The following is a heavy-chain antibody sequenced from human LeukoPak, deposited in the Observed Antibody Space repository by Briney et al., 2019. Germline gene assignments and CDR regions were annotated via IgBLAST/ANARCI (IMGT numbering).Heavy chain of an antibody. J-gene: IGHJ5*02. CDR2: INPNSGGT. CDR1: GYTFTGYY. Sequence: GASVKVSCKASGYTFTGYYVHWVRQAPGQGLEWMGWINPNSGGTDFAQKFQGRVTMTRDTSISTAYMELSRLGSDDTAVYYCARTPQWELLNWFDPWGQGTLVIVSS. CDR3: ARTPQWELLNWFDP. D-gene: IGHD1-26*01. V-gene: IGHV1-2*02.